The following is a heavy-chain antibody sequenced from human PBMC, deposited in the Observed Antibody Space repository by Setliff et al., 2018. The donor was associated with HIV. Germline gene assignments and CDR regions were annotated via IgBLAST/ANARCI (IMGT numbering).Heavy chain of an antibody. D-gene: IGHD2-15*01. V-gene: IGHV5-51*01. Sequence: PGESLKISCKGSGYMFNNYWIAWVRQVPGKGLEWMGIIDPGDSDTRYTPSYQGRIIMSIDRFRSTAYLQWSSLKASDTATYYCAREHRLCSGERCVLPDYWGQGTLVTVSS. CDR3: AREHRLCSGERCVLPDY. J-gene: IGHJ4*02. CDR2: IDPGDSDT. CDR1: GYMFNNYW.